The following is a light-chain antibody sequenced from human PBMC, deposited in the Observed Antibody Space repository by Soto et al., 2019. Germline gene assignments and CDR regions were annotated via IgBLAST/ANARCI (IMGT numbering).Light chain of an antibody. CDR3: QQLHDYPIT. CDR1: QGIDSS. J-gene: IGKJ5*01. CDR2: AAS. V-gene: IGKV1-9*01. Sequence: ILLTQSLVALSASVGDRVSITCRASQGIDSSFAWYQQKPGKATKLLIYAASSLQSGVPSRFSGSGSGTDFTLTISSLQPEDFATYYCQQLHDYPITFGQGTRLEI.